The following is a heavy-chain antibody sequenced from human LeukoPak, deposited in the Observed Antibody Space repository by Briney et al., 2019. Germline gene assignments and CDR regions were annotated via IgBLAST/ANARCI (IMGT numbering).Heavy chain of an antibody. V-gene: IGHV4-59*01. J-gene: IGHJ6*03. Sequence: MTSETLSLTCTVSGGSISSYYWSWIRQPPGKGLEWIGYIYCSGSTNYNPSPKSRVTISVDTSKNQFSLKLSSVTAADTAVYYCARERYSGSYYERKYYMDVWGKGTTVTVSS. D-gene: IGHD1-26*01. CDR2: IYCSGST. CDR3: ARERYSGSYYERKYYMDV. CDR1: GGSISSYY.